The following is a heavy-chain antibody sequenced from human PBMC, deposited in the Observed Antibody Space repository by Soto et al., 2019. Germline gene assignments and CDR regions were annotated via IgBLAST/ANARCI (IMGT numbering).Heavy chain of an antibody. Sequence: GGSLRLSCAASGFTFSDYYMSWIRQAPGKGLEWVSYISSSGSTIYYADSVKGRFTISRDNAKNSLYLQMNSLRAEDTAVYYCARDAVADDYYYYGMDVWGQGTTVTVSS. D-gene: IGHD6-19*01. V-gene: IGHV3-11*01. J-gene: IGHJ6*02. CDR1: GFTFSDYY. CDR2: ISSSGSTI. CDR3: ARDAVADDYYYYGMDV.